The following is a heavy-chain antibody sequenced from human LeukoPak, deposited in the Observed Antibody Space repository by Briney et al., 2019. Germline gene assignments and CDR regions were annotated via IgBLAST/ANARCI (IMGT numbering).Heavy chain of an antibody. Sequence: PSETLSFTCTVSGGSISSYYWSWIRQPPGKGLEWIGYIYYSGSTNYNPSLKSRVTISVDTSKNQFSLKLSSVTAADTAVYYCARDESDYYDSSGYFDYWGQGTLVTVSS. V-gene: IGHV4-59*01. CDR2: IYYSGST. CDR1: GGSISSYY. D-gene: IGHD3-22*01. CDR3: ARDESDYYDSSGYFDY. J-gene: IGHJ4*02.